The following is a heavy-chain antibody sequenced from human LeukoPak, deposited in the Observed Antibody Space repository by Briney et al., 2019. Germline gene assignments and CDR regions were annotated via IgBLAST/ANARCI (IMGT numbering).Heavy chain of an antibody. CDR2: ISSSSSYI. Sequence: GGSLRLSCAASGFTFSGYSMNWVRQAPGKGLEWVSSISSSSSYIYYADSVKGRFTISRDNAKNSLYLQMNSLRAEDTAVYYCARDMSLERLGGENAFDIWGQGTMVTVSS. V-gene: IGHV3-21*01. D-gene: IGHD1-1*01. CDR3: ARDMSLERLGGENAFDI. J-gene: IGHJ3*02. CDR1: GFTFSGYS.